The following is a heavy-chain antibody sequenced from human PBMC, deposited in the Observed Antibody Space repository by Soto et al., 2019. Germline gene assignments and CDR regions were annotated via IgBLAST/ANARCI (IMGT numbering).Heavy chain of an antibody. J-gene: IGHJ4*02. Sequence: QVQLVESGGGVVQPGRSLRLSCAASGFTFSSYAMHWVRQAPGKGLEWVAVISYDGSNKYYADSVKGRFTISRDNSKNTLYLLLNSLRAEDTAVYYCARDKRDLRFLEWSYYFDYWGQGTLVTVSS. V-gene: IGHV3-30-3*01. D-gene: IGHD3-3*01. CDR2: ISYDGSNK. CDR1: GFTFSSYA. CDR3: ARDKRDLRFLEWSYYFDY.